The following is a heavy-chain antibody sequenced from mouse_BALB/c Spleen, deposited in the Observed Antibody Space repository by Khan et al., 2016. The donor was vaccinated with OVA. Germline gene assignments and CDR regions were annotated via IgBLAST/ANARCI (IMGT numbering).Heavy chain of an antibody. D-gene: IGHD2-1*01. Sequence: QVQLQQSGAELMKPGASVKISCKATGYTIRSSWLEWVKQRPGHGLEWIGEILPGSGSTNYNEKFKGKATFTADTSSNTAYMQLSTLTSEDSAVYYCARWGPYGNYGAYWGQGTLVTVSA. V-gene: IGHV1-9*01. CDR1: GYTIRSSW. CDR3: ARWGPYGNYGAY. J-gene: IGHJ3*01. CDR2: ILPGSGST.